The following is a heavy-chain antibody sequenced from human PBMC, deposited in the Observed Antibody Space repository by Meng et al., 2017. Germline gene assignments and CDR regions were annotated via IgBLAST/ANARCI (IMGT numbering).Heavy chain of an antibody. J-gene: IGHJ4*02. V-gene: IGHV1-46*01. CDR3: ARGGSYYSY. CDR2: INPSGGST. CDR1: GYTFTSYY. Sequence: QGQVVQSGAEVKKPGASVKVSCKASGYTFTSYYMHWVRQAPGQGLEWMGIINPSGGSTSYAQKFQGRVTMTRDNSKNTLYLQMNSLRAEDTAVYYCARGGSYYSYWGQGTLVTVSS. D-gene: IGHD1-26*01.